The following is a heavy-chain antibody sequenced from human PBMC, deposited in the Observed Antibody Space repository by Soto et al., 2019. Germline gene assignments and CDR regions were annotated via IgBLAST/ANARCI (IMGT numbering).Heavy chain of an antibody. V-gene: IGHV4-59*01. CDR2: IFYSGTT. J-gene: IGHJ5*02. CDR3: ARGPGSGLLWLDP. Sequence: SETLSLTCNVSGGSISKYYWTWIRQPPGKGLEWIGYIFYSGTTNYNPSLKSRVSISVDTSNNRFSLKLTSVTAADTAVYYCARGPGSGLLWLDPWGQGTLVTVSS. CDR1: GGSISKYY. D-gene: IGHD6-19*01.